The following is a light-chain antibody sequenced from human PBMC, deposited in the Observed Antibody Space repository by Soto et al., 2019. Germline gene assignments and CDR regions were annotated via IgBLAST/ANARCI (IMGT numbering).Light chain of an antibody. CDR3: QQFDSSVT. Sequence: EIVLTQSPGSLSLSPGERATLSCRASQSVSSTFFAWYHQRPGQAPRLLMYGASSRATGIPERFSGSGSGTDFTLTISRLEPEDFAVYYCQQFDSSVTFGQGTKVEIK. CDR1: QSVSSTF. V-gene: IGKV3-20*01. CDR2: GAS. J-gene: IGKJ1*01.